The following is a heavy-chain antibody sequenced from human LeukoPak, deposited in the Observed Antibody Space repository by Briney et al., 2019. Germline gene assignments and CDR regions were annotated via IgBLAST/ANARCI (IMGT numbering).Heavy chain of an antibody. D-gene: IGHD4-17*01. CDR3: AKDLYGDYGGIDY. J-gene: IGHJ4*02. Sequence: GGSLRLSCAASGFSFTTHSMNWVRQAPGKGLEWVSVIRGNSGSTYYADSVKGRFTISRDNSKNTLYLQMNSLRAEDTAIYYCAKDLYGDYGGIDYWGQGTLVTVSS. CDR1: GFSFTTHS. V-gene: IGHV3-23*01. CDR2: IRGNSGST.